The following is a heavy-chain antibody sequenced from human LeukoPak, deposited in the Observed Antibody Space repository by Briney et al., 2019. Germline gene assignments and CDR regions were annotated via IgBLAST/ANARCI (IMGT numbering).Heavy chain of an antibody. D-gene: IGHD1-14*01. Sequence: GRSLRLSCAASGFTFSSYGMHWVRQAPGKGLEWVAVISYDGSNKYYADSVKGRFTISRDNSKNTLYLQMNSLRAEDTAVYYCAKPDGMDVWGQGTTVTVSS. J-gene: IGHJ6*02. V-gene: IGHV3-30*18. CDR2: ISYDGSNK. CDR1: GFTFSSYG. CDR3: AKPDGMDV.